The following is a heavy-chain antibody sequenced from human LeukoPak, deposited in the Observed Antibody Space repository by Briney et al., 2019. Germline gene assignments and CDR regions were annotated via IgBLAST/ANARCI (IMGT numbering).Heavy chain of an antibody. V-gene: IGHV3-23*01. CDR1: GFTFSNYA. CDR2: ISANAVGT. CDR3: AKSDGGSGSYYRKYFDF. J-gene: IGHJ4*02. D-gene: IGHD3-10*01. Sequence: TGGSKTLSCAASGFTFSNYAMSWVRQAPGKGLEWVSSISANAVGTYYADSVKGRFTISRDNSKNTLYLQMNSLRAEDTAVYYCAKSDGGSGSYYRKYFDFWGEGTLVPVSS.